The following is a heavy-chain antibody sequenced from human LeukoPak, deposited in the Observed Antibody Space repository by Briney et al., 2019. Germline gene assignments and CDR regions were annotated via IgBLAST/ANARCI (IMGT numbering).Heavy chain of an antibody. D-gene: IGHD5-18*01. CDR2: IWYDGSNK. CDR3: ARSFLQLWLDIDY. CDR1: GFTFSSYG. Sequence: SGGSLRLSCAASGFTFSSYGMHWVRQAPGKGLEWVAVIWYDGSNKYYADSVKGRFTISRDNSKNTLYLQMNSLRAEDTAVYYCARSFLQLWLDIDYWGQGTLVTVSS. V-gene: IGHV3-33*01. J-gene: IGHJ4*02.